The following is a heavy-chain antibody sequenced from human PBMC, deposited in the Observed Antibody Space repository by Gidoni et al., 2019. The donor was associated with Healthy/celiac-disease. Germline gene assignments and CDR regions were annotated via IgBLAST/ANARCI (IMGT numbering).Heavy chain of an antibody. J-gene: IGHJ5*02. D-gene: IGHD1-26*01. V-gene: IGHV1-58*01. CDR3: AAVPPRTVVGATIVREDEAVGA. CDR1: GFTFTSSA. CDR2: IVVGSGNT. Sequence: QMQLVQSGPEVKKPGTSVKVSCKASGFTFTSSAVQWVRQARGQRLEWIGWIVVGSGNTNYAQKFQERVTITRDMSTSTAYMELSSLRSEDTAVYYCAAVPPRTVVGATIVREDEAVGAWGQGTLVTVSS.